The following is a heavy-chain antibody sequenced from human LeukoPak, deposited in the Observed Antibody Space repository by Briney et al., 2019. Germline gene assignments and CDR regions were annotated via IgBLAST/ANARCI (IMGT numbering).Heavy chain of an antibody. J-gene: IGHJ5*02. CDR1: GFSFSDSY. CDR2: ISGDSDSA. D-gene: IGHD3-16*01. CDR3: VRDTYDYVRGSPSNWFDP. V-gene: IGHV3-11*06. Sequence: GGSLRLSCAASGFSFSDSYMSWIRQAPGKGLEWVSYISGDSDSANYADSVNGRFTISRDNAKKSLYLQMNSLTAEDTAVYFCVRDTYDYVRGSPSNWFDPWGQGTLVTVSS.